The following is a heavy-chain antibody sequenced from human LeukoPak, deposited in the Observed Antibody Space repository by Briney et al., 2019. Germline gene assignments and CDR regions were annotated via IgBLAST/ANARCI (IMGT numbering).Heavy chain of an antibody. D-gene: IGHD4-11*01. CDR1: GFTFSSYV. V-gene: IGHV3-30*02. Sequence: PGGSLRLSCAASGFTFSSYVMHSVRQAPGKGLEWVAFISHDESDKDYAASVKGRFTISRDNSQNILYLQMISLRFEDTATYYCAKDRTYASTYYYFDYWGRGAPVTVSS. CDR2: ISHDESDK. CDR3: AKDRTYASTYYYFDY. J-gene: IGHJ4*02.